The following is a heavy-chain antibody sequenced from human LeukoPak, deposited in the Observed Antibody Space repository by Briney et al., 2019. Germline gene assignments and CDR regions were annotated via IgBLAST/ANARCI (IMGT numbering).Heavy chain of an antibody. CDR2: IIAIFGTA. CDR1: GGTFSSYA. CDR3: ARERLPDTAVVTDP. J-gene: IGHJ5*02. D-gene: IGHD5-18*01. Sequence: ASVKVSCKASGGTFSSYAICWVRQAPGQGLEWMGVIIAIFGTANYAQKFQGRVTITADESTSTAYMELSSLRSEDTAVYYCARERLPDTAVVTDPWGQGTLVTVSS. V-gene: IGHV1-69*13.